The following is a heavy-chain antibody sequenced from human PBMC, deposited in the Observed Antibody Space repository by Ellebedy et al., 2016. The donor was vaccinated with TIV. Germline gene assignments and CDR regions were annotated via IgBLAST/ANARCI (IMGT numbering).Heavy chain of an antibody. CDR2: INHSGST. CDR3: ARDSGYDLAFGY. Sequence: SETLSLXCTVSGGSISSGGYYWSWIRQPPGKGLEWIGEINHSGSTNYNPSLKSRVTISVDTSKNQFSLKLSSVTAADTAVYYCARDSGYDLAFGYWGQGTLVTVSS. J-gene: IGHJ4*02. V-gene: IGHV4-61*08. D-gene: IGHD5-12*01. CDR1: GGSISSGGYY.